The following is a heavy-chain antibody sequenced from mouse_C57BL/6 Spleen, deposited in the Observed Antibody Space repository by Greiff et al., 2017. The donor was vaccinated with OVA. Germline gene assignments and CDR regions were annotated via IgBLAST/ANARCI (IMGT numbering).Heavy chain of an antibody. V-gene: IGHV1-31*01. CDR2: IYPYNGVS. J-gene: IGHJ1*03. CDR1: GYSFTGYY. Sequence: EVKLQESGPELVKPGASVKISCKASGYSFTGYYMHWVKQSHGNILDWIGYIYPYNGVSSYNQKFKGKATLTVDKSSSTAYMELRSLTSEDSAVYYCARQYYGSSYFWYFDVWGTGTTVTVSS. D-gene: IGHD1-1*01. CDR3: ARQYYGSSYFWYFDV.